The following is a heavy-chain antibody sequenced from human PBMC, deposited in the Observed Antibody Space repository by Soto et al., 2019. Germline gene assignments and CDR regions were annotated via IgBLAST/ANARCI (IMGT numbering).Heavy chain of an antibody. CDR2: IFPGGSF. Sequence: PSETLSLTCTVSGGSLSDSYWSWIRQPAGQALECLGRIFPGGSFNYNPSLESRISMSVDTSRNQFSLRLRSVTAADTAVSYRAREAPWGTPQFDFWGHGTLVTVSS. CDR3: AREAPWGTPQFDF. CDR1: GGSLSDSY. V-gene: IGHV4-4*07. J-gene: IGHJ4*01. D-gene: IGHD1-26*01.